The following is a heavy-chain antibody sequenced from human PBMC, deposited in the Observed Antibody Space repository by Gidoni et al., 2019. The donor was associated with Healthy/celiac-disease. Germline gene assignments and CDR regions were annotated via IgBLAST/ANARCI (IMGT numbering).Heavy chain of an antibody. CDR3: AKDPMIAARPFYFDY. CDR1: GFPFSSYA. Sequence: EVQLLESGGDLVQPGGSLRLSCAASGFPFSSYAMSWVRQAPGKGLEWVSAISGSGGSTYYADSVKGRFTISRDNSKNTLYLQMNSLRAEDTAVYYCAKDPMIAARPFYFDYWGQGTLVTVSS. CDR2: ISGSGGST. D-gene: IGHD6-6*01. J-gene: IGHJ4*02. V-gene: IGHV3-23*01.